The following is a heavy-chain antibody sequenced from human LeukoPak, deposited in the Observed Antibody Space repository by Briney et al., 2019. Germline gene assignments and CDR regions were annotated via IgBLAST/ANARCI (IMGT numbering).Heavy chain of an antibody. Sequence: SETLSLTCTVSGGSISSYYWSWIRQPPGKGLEWIGYIYYSGSTNYNPSLKSRVTISVDTSENQFSLKLSSVTAADTAVYYCASDRSGWYSGTPGWFVPWGQGTLVTVSS. V-gene: IGHV4-59*01. J-gene: IGHJ5*02. CDR1: GGSISSYY. D-gene: IGHD6-19*01. CDR2: IYYSGST. CDR3: ASDRSGWYSGTPGWFVP.